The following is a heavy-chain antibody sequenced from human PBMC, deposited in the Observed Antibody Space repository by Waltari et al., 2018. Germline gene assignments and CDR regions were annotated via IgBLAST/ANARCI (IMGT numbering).Heavy chain of an antibody. V-gene: IGHV4-39*07. CDR1: GGSISSSSYY. D-gene: IGHD3-16*01. CDR3: ARGRVMITFSTHWAFDI. Sequence: QLQLQESGPGLVKPSETLSLTCPVSGGSISSSSYYWGWIRQPPGKGLEWIGSIYYSGSTYYNPSLKSRVTISVDTSKNQFSLKLSSVTAADTAVYYCARGRVMITFSTHWAFDIWGQGTMVTVSS. J-gene: IGHJ3*02. CDR2: IYYSGST.